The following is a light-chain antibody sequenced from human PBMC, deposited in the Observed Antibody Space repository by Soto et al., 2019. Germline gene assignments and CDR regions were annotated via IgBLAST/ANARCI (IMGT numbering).Light chain of an antibody. CDR2: DVS. Sequence: QSALTQPRSVSGSPGQSVTISCTGTSSDVGTYNYVSWYQQHPGKAPKLMIYDVSQRPSGVPDRFSGSKSGNTASLTISGLQAEDEADYYCCSYASSGIYWVFGEGTKLTVL. V-gene: IGLV2-11*01. CDR1: SSDVGTYNY. J-gene: IGLJ3*02. CDR3: CSYASSGIYWV.